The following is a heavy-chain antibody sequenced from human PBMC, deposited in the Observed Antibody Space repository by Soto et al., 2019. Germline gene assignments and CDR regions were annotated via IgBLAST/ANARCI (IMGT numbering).Heavy chain of an antibody. CDR2: ISYDGSNK. D-gene: IGHD3-10*01. Sequence: GGSLRLSCAASGFTFSSYAMHWVRQAPGKGLEWVAVISYDGSNKYYADSVKGRFTISRDNSKNTLYLQMNSLRAEDTAVYYCASNSLSRGPPPYDYWGQGTLVTVSS. V-gene: IGHV3-30-3*01. CDR1: GFTFSSYA. J-gene: IGHJ4*02. CDR3: ASNSLSRGPPPYDY.